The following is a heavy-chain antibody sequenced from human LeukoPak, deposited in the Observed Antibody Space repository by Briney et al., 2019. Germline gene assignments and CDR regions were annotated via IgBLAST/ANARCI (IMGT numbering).Heavy chain of an antibody. J-gene: IGHJ6*03. CDR3: ARLYYYDSSGYQGGYYYMDV. Sequence: SVKVSCKASGGTFSSYTISWVRQAPGQGLEWMGRIIPILGIANYAQKFQGRVTITADKYTSTAYMELSSLRSEDTAVYYCARLYYYDSSGYQGGYYYMDVWGKGTTVTVSS. CDR2: IIPILGIA. CDR1: GGTFSSYT. D-gene: IGHD3-22*01. V-gene: IGHV1-69*02.